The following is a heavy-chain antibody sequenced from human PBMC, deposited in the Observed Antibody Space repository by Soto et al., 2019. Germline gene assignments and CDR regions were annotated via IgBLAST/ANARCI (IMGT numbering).Heavy chain of an antibody. J-gene: IGHJ4*02. CDR1: GYTFTSYG. D-gene: IGHD3-10*01. Sequence: GASVKVSCKASGYTFTSYGISWVRQAPGQGLEWMGWISAYNGNTNYAQKLQGRVTMTTDTSTSTAYMELRSLRSDDTAVYYCARVYVDGSGSYDYFDYWGQGTLVTVSS. V-gene: IGHV1-18*01. CDR2: ISAYNGNT. CDR3: ARVYVDGSGSYDYFDY.